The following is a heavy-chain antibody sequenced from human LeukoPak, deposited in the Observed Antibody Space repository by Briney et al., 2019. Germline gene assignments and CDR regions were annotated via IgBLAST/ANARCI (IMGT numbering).Heavy chain of an antibody. CDR3: ARDVHGDYGSGWFDP. CDR2: IMPLFGTA. J-gene: IGHJ5*02. V-gene: IGHV1-69*05. D-gene: IGHD4-17*01. Sequence: SVKVSCKTSGGTFNNSAISWVRQAPGQGLEWLGGIMPLFGTAGYAQKFQGRVTITKDDSTRTVYLELTSLTSDDTAVYYCARDVHGDYGSGWFDPWGQGTLVSVSS. CDR1: GGTFNNSA.